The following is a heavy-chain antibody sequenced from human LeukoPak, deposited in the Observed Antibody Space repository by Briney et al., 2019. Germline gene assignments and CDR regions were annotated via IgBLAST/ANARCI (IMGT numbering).Heavy chain of an antibody. CDR2: ISSSGSTI. D-gene: IGHD2-15*01. CDR1: GFTFSDYY. J-gene: IGHJ4*02. CDR3: ARDMAGLVVAGTDY. V-gene: IGHV3-11*04. Sequence: KAGGSLRLSCAASGFTFSDYYMSWIRQAPGKGLEWVSYISSSGSTIYYADSVKGRFTISRDNARNSLFLQMNSLRAEDTAVYYCARDMAGLVVAGTDYWGQGTLVTVSS.